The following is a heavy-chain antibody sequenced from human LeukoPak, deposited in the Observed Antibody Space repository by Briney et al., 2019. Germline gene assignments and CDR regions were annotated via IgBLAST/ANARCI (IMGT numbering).Heavy chain of an antibody. D-gene: IGHD3-10*01. CDR3: ARMVRGVIGYYFDY. V-gene: IGHV1-46*01. CDR2: INPSGGST. Sequence: ASVKVSCKASGFTFTNYNLHWVRQAPGQRLEWMGIINPSGGSTNYAQNFQGRVTMTRDTSISTAYMELSRLRSDDTAVYYCARMVRGVIGYYFDYWGQGTLVTVSS. J-gene: IGHJ4*02. CDR1: GFTFTNYN.